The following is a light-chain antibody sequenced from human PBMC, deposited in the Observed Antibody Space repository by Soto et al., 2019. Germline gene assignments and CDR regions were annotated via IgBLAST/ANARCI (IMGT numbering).Light chain of an antibody. V-gene: IGKV3-11*01. CDR1: QSVSRF. J-gene: IGKJ4*01. Sequence: EIVLTQSPVTLSLSPGERATLSCRASQSVSRFLGWYQQKPGQAPRLLIYDASTRATDTPARFSGSGSGTDFTLTISSLEPEDFAVYYCQQHSNRVLTFGGGTKVEIK. CDR3: QQHSNRVLT. CDR2: DAS.